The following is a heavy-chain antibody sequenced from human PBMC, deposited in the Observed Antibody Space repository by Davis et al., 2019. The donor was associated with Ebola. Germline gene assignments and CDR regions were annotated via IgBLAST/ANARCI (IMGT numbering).Heavy chain of an antibody. CDR2: MYYSGRT. J-gene: IGHJ6*04. V-gene: IGHV4-39*07. D-gene: IGHD5-18*01. CDR3: ARVVGDTAMRVLWYYYGMDV. Sequence: MPSETLSLTCTVSGGSISSTTYDWGWIRQPPGKGLEWIGNMYYSGRTYYNPSLKSRVTISVDTSKNQFSLKLSSVTAADTAVYYCARVVGDTAMRVLWYYYGMDVWGKGTTVTVSS. CDR1: GGSISSTTYD.